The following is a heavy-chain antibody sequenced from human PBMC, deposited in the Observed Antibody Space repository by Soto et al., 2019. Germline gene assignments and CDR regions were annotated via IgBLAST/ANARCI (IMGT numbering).Heavy chain of an antibody. Sequence: SETLSLTCAVSSASISNNNWWHWVRQPPGKGLEWIGEIYHSGTTNYNPSLKSRVAISVDKSKNQFSLKLTYVTAADTAVYYCATRRDGNPYFDYWGQVNLVTVSS. V-gene: IGHV4-4*02. J-gene: IGHJ4*02. CDR3: ATRRDGNPYFDY. CDR2: IYHSGTT. CDR1: SASISNNNW.